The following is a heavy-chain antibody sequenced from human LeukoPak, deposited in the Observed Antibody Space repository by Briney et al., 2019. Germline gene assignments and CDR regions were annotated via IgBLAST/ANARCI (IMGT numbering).Heavy chain of an antibody. Sequence: PGRSLRLSCAASGFTFDDYAMHWVRQAPGKGLEWVSGISWNSGSIGYADSVKGRFTISRDNTRNSLSLQMNDLRVEDTAVYYCTRDRGSTTMLRGVNHYWGQGTLVTVSS. V-gene: IGHV3-9*01. CDR1: GFTFDDYA. D-gene: IGHD3-10*01. CDR3: TRDRGSTTMLRGVNHY. J-gene: IGHJ4*02. CDR2: ISWNSGSI.